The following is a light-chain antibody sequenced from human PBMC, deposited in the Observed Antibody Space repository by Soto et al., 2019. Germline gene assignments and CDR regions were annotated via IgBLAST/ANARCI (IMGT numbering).Light chain of an antibody. J-gene: IGKJ1*01. Sequence: ETVMTQSPPTLSVSPGERATLSCSASQSVSSNLAWYQQKPGQAHRLLIYGASTRATGIPARFSGSGSGTKFTLTISSLQSENFAVYYCQQYNNWPQTFGQGTKVESK. CDR2: GAS. V-gene: IGKV3-15*01. CDR1: QSVSSN. CDR3: QQYNNWPQT.